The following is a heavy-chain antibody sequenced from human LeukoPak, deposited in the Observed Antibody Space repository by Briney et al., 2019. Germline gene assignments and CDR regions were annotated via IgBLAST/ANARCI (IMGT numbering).Heavy chain of an antibody. D-gene: IGHD3-10*01. CDR2: ISGSGTNT. V-gene: IGHV3-23*01. CDR1: GFTFSSYA. CDR3: AKRYYGSGNYDPLLGY. Sequence: PGGSLRLSCAASGFTFSSYAMSWVRQAPGKVLEWVSAISGSGTNTYYADSLKGRFTISRDNSKNTLFLQMNSLRAEDTAVYYCAKRYYGSGNYDPLLGYWGQGALVTVSS. J-gene: IGHJ4*02.